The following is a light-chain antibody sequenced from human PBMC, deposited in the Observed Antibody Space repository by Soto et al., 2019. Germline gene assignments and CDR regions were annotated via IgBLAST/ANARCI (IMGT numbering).Light chain of an antibody. CDR1: SSDIGSYNY. Sequence: QSVLTQPASMSGSPGQSITISCTGTSSDIGSYNYVSWYQQHPGKVPKLMVYEGSKRPSGVSNRFSGSKSGNTASLTISGLKAEDEADYYCASYGGSSTVVFGGGTKLTVL. CDR3: ASYGGSSTVV. J-gene: IGLJ2*01. V-gene: IGLV2-23*01. CDR2: EGS.